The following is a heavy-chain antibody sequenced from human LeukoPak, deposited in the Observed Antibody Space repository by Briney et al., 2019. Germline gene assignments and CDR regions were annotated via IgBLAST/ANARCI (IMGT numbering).Heavy chain of an antibody. Sequence: GGSLRLSCAASGFTFSSYGMHWVRQAPGKGLEWVAVISYDGSNKYYADSVKGRFTISRDNSKNTLYLQMNSLRAEDTAVYYCAKSSYRAYGDDAFDIWGQGTIVTVSS. CDR2: ISYDGSNK. V-gene: IGHV3-30*18. D-gene: IGHD3-10*01. CDR3: AKSSYRAYGDDAFDI. J-gene: IGHJ3*02. CDR1: GFTFSSYG.